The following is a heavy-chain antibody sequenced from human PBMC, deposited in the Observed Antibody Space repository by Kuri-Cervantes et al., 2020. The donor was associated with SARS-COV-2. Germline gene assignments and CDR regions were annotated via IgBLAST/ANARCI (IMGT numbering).Heavy chain of an antibody. D-gene: IGHD3-3*01. CDR2: IYYSGST. CDR3: ARRTYYDFWSGYFDY. V-gene: IGHV4-34*01. J-gene: IGHJ4*02. Sequence: SETLSLTCAVYGASFSGYYWSWIRQPPGKGLEWIGSIYYSGSTYYNPSLKSRVTISVDTSKNQFSLKLSSVTAADTAVYYCARRTYYDFWSGYFDYWGQGTLVTVSS. CDR1: GASFSGYY.